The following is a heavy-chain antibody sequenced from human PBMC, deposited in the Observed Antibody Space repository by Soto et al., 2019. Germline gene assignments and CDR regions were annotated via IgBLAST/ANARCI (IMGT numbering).Heavy chain of an antibody. CDR1: GYTFTSYG. CDR3: ARDWFGDYYYYYMDV. V-gene: IGHV1-18*01. J-gene: IGHJ6*03. CDR2: ISAYNGNT. Sequence: ASVKVSCKASGYTFTSYGISWVRQAPGQGLEWMGWISAYNGNTNYAQKLQGRVTMTTDTSTSTAYMELRSLRSDDTAVYYCARDWFGDYYYYYMDVWGKGTTVTVSS. D-gene: IGHD3-10*01.